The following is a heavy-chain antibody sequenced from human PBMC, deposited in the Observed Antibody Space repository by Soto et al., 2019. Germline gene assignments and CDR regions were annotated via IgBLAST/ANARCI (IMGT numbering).Heavy chain of an antibody. J-gene: IGHJ4*02. Sequence: TSETLSLTCTVSGGSTSRGGYYWSWIRQHPGKGLEWIGYIYYSVSTYYNPSLKSRVTISVDTSKNQFSLKLSSVTAADTAVYYCARESAAGDFDYWGQGTLVTVSS. D-gene: IGHD6-13*01. CDR2: IYYSVST. CDR3: ARESAAGDFDY. CDR1: GGSTSRGGYY. V-gene: IGHV4-31*03.